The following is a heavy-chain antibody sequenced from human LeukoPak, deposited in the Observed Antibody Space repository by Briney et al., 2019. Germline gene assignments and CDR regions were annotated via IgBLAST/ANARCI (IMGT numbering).Heavy chain of an antibody. V-gene: IGHV4-59*01. CDR3: ARVRPSILWWGGFDY. J-gene: IGHJ4*02. CDR2: IYYSGST. D-gene: IGHD2-21*01. Sequence: SETLSLTCTVPGGSISSYYWSWIRQPPGKGLEWIGYIYYSGSTNYNPSLKSRVTISVDTSKNQFSLKLSSVTAADTAVYYCARVRPSILWWGGFDYWGQGTLVTVSS. CDR1: GGSISSYY.